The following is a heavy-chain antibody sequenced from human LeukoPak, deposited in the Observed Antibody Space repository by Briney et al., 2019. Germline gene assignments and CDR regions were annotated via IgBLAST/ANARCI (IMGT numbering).Heavy chain of an antibody. D-gene: IGHD5-12*01. CDR3: ARSASGYSGNDCLDN. Sequence: GGSLRLSCAASGFTFSSYWMYWVRQAPGKGLVWLSRINTDGSSTNYADSVKGRFTISRDNAKNTLYLQMNSLRDEDMAVYYCARSASGYSGNDCLDNWGQGTLVTVSS. CDR2: INTDGSST. J-gene: IGHJ4*02. V-gene: IGHV3-74*01. CDR1: GFTFSSYW.